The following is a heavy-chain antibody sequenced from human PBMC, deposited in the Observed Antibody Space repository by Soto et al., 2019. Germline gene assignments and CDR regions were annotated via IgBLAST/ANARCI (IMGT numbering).Heavy chain of an antibody. D-gene: IGHD3-3*01. Sequence: ASVKVSCKASGYTFTSYYMHWVRQAPGQGLEWMGIINPSGGSTGYAQKFQGRVTMTRDTSTSTVYMELSSLRSEDTAVYYCARVGTIFGVVLRHGMDVWGQGTTVTVSS. V-gene: IGHV1-46*01. J-gene: IGHJ6*02. CDR2: INPSGGST. CDR1: GYTFTSYY. CDR3: ARVGTIFGVVLRHGMDV.